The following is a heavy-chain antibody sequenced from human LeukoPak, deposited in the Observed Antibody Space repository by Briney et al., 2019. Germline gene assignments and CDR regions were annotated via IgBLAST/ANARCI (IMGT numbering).Heavy chain of an antibody. D-gene: IGHD3-22*01. J-gene: IGHJ4*02. CDR2: ISGSGDST. Sequence: GGSLRLSCAASGFTFSSYAMSWVRQAPGKGLEWVSAISGSGDSTYYAGSVKGRFTISRDNSKNTLYLQMNSLRAEDTAVYYCAKVGAYYDSSGYRPMGYWGQGTLVTVSS. CDR3: AKVGAYYDSSGYRPMGY. V-gene: IGHV3-23*01. CDR1: GFTFSSYA.